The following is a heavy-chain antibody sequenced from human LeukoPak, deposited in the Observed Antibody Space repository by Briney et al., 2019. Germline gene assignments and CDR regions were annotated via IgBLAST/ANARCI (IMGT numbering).Heavy chain of an antibody. V-gene: IGHV3-30-3*01. Sequence: GGSLRLSCAASGFTFSSYAMHWVRQAPGKGLEWVAVISYDGSNKYYADSVKGRFTIPRDNSKNTLYLQMNSLRAEDTAVYYCAKVSLWFGELRGLDYWGQGTLVTVSS. D-gene: IGHD3-10*01. CDR2: ISYDGSNK. CDR3: AKVSLWFGELRGLDY. J-gene: IGHJ4*02. CDR1: GFTFSSYA.